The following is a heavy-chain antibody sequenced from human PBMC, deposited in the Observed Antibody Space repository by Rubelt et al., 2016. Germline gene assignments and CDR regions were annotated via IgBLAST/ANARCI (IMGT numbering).Heavy chain of an antibody. CDR3: ARESSSGWYIDY. J-gene: IGHJ4*02. V-gene: IGHV1-2*06. D-gene: IGHD6-19*01. CDR1: GYTFTGYY. Sequence: QVQLVQSGAEVKKPGASVKVSCKASGYTFTGYYMHWVRQAPGQGLEWVGRINPNSGGTNYERKFQGRVTMTRDTSITTAYMELSRLRSDDTAVFYCARESSSGWYIDYWGQGTLFTVSS. CDR2: INPNSGGT.